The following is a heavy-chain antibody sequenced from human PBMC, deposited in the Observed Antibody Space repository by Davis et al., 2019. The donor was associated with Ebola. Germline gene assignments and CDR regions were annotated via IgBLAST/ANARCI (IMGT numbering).Heavy chain of an antibody. D-gene: IGHD4-17*01. CDR1: GFIVSDKY. V-gene: IGHV3-53*01. J-gene: IGHJ2*01. CDR3: TRQVSGDVWYFDL. CDR2: IYRDGRT. Sequence: GESLKISCAASGFIVSDKYMSWVRQAPGKGLEWVSVIYRDGRTYYADSVKGRFTISRDNSKNTLYLQMNSLRAEDTAVYYCTRQVSGDVWYFDLWGRGTLVTVSS.